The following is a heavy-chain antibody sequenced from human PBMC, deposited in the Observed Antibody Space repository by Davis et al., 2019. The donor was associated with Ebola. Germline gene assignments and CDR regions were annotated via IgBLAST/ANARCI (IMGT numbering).Heavy chain of an antibody. CDR1: GFTFSSYW. J-gene: IGHJ6*04. D-gene: IGHD3-9*01. Sequence: GESLKISCAASGFTFSSYWMHWVRQAPGKGLVWVSRINSDGSSTSYADSVKGRFTISRDNAKNTLYLQMNSLRAEDTAVYYCARGRYFDWLLTHYYGMDVWGKGTTVTVSS. V-gene: IGHV3-74*01. CDR3: ARGRYFDWLLTHYYGMDV. CDR2: INSDGSST.